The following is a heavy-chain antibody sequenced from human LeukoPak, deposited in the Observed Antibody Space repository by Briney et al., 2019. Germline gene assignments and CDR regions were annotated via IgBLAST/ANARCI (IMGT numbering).Heavy chain of an antibody. CDR2: INHSGST. CDR3: ARRTRIAAADRPFDP. D-gene: IGHD6-13*01. Sequence: KSSETLSLTCAVYGGSFSGYYWSWIRQPPGKGLEWIGEINHSGSTNYNPSLKSRVTISVDTSKNQFSLKLSSVTAADTAVYYCARRTRIAAADRPFDPWGQGTLVTVSS. V-gene: IGHV4-34*01. J-gene: IGHJ5*02. CDR1: GGSFSGYY.